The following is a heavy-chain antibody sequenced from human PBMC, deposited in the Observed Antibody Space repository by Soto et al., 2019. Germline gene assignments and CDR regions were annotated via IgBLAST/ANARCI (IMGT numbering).Heavy chain of an antibody. J-gene: IGHJ4*02. CDR2: IWHDGSNK. D-gene: IGHD4-17*01. CDR1: GFTFSDYA. V-gene: IGHV3-33*01. Sequence: QEQLVESGGGVVQPGRSLRLSCAASGFTFSDYAMQWVRQAPGKGLEWVAVIWHDGSNKYYADSVKGRFTISRDNSKNTLYLQMNSLRAEDTAVYYCTRPALLVTTFDSWGQGILVTVSS. CDR3: TRPALLVTTFDS.